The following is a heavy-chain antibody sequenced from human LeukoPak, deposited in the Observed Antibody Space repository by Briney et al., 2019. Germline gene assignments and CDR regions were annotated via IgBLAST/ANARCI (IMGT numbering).Heavy chain of an antibody. V-gene: IGHV3-7*03. CDR3: ARGEFGDLRYDY. CDR1: GFTFSTYW. D-gene: IGHD4-17*01. Sequence: GGSLRLSCAASGFTFSTYWMSWVRKAPGEGLEWVANIKADGSVRFYVDSVEGRFTIFRDNVKNSLYLQMNSLRVEDTAMYYCARGEFGDLRYDYWGQGSLVTVSS. J-gene: IGHJ4*02. CDR2: IKADGSVR.